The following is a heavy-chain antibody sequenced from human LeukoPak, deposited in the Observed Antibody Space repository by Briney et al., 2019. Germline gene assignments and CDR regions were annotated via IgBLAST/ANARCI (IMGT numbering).Heavy chain of an antibody. CDR1: GGSISSYY. Sequence: PSETLSLTCTVSGGSISSYYWSWIRQPAGKGLEWIGRIYASGSSNYNPSLKSRVTMSVDPSKNQFSLKLSSVTAADTAVYSCAKAPPKEHDFWSGYYNYMDVWGKGTTVTVSS. D-gene: IGHD3-3*01. J-gene: IGHJ6*03. V-gene: IGHV4-4*07. CDR2: IYASGSS. CDR3: AKAPPKEHDFWSGYYNYMDV.